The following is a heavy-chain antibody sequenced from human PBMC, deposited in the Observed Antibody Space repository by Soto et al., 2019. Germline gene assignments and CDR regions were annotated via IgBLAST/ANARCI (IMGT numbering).Heavy chain of an antibody. CDR1: GFTFSSYA. Sequence: HPGGSLRLSCAASGFTFSSYAMSWVRQAPAKGLEWVSSISGSGSSTYYADSVKGRFTISRDNSKNTLSLQMNSLRVEDTAVYYCAKSSIAAAGEPFDYWGQGTLVTVSS. V-gene: IGHV3-23*01. J-gene: IGHJ4*02. CDR2: ISGSGSST. CDR3: AKSSIAAAGEPFDY. D-gene: IGHD6-13*01.